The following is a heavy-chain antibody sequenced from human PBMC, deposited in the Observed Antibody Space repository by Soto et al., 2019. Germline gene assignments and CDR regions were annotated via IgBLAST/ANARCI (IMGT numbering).Heavy chain of an antibody. D-gene: IGHD1-26*01. CDR1: GFTFSSYA. CDR3: AKDKGGATDAFDI. Sequence: PGGSRRLSCAASGFTFSSYAMSWGRQAPGKGLEWVSAISGSGGSTYYADSVKGRFTISRDNSKNTLYLQMNSLRAEDTAVYYCAKDKGGATDAFDIWGQGTMVTVSS. V-gene: IGHV3-23*01. J-gene: IGHJ3*02. CDR2: ISGSGGST.